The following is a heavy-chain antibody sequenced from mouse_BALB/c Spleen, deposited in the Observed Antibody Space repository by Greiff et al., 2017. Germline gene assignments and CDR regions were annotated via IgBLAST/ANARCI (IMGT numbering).Heavy chain of an antibody. CDR2: ISDGGSYT. V-gene: IGHV5-4*02. J-gene: IGHJ3*01. D-gene: IGHD2-4*01. CDR3: AREDYDAAWFAY. CDR1: GFTFSDYY. Sequence: EVQRVESGGGLVKPGGSLKLSCAASGFTFSDYYMYWVRQTPEKRLEWVATISDGGSYTYYPDSVKGRFTISRDNAKNNLYLQMSSLKSEDTAMYYCAREDYDAAWFAYWGQGTLVTVSA.